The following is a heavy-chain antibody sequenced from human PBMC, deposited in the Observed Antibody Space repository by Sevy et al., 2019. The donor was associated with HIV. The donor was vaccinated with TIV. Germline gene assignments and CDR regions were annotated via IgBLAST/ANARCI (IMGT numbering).Heavy chain of an antibody. Sequence: GGSLRLSCTASGFDFANAWMNWVRQAPGKGLEWVGHIKSITDGGAADYAAPVKGRFTISRHDSKNTLYLHMNSLKAEDTAVYYCSTGDLISYWGRGTLVTVSS. CDR3: STGDLISY. D-gene: IGHD2-21*02. CDR2: IKSITDGGAA. V-gene: IGHV3-15*07. CDR1: GFDFANAW. J-gene: IGHJ4*02.